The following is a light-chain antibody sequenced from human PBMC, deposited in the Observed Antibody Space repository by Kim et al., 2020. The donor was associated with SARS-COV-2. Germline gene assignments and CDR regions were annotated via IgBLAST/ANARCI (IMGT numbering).Light chain of an antibody. CDR3: LLNYGGPWV. CDR2: RTS. Sequence: PGGTVTLPCASSSGAVTSAHNANWFQQRPGQAPRSLIHRTSNRHSWTPARFSGSLLGDKAALTLSRVQPEDEADYYCLLNYGGPWVFGGGTQLTVL. V-gene: IGLV7-43*01. J-gene: IGLJ3*02. CDR1: SGAVTSAHN.